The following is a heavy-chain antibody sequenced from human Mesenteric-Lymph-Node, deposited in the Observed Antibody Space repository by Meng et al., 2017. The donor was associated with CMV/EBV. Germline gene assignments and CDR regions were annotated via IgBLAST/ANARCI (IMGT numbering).Heavy chain of an antibody. Sequence: SLRLSCASSGFTFDDYAMHRVRQAPGKGLEWVSGISWNSGSIGYADSVKGRFTMSRDNAKTSPYLQMNSLRAEDTAVYYCARDYKGAAAGTGVSYYYGMDVWGQGTTVTVSS. V-gene: IGHV3-9*01. D-gene: IGHD6-13*01. J-gene: IGHJ6*02. CDR3: ARDYKGAAAGTGVSYYYGMDV. CDR2: ISWNSGSI. CDR1: GFTFDDYA.